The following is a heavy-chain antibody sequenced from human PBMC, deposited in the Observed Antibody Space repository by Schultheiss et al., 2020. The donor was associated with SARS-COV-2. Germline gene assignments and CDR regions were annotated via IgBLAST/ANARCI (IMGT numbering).Heavy chain of an antibody. V-gene: IGHV3-30*07. CDR1: GFTFRTYA. D-gene: IGHD3-10*01. CDR2: ISFDGSKK. Sequence: SLRLSCAASGFTFRTYAMHWVRQAPGKGLEWVALISFDGSKKYYADSVRGRFTISRDNSKNTLYLQMNSLRAEDTAVYYCARGGEEDAFDIWGQGTMVTVSS. J-gene: IGHJ3*02. CDR3: ARGGEEDAFDI.